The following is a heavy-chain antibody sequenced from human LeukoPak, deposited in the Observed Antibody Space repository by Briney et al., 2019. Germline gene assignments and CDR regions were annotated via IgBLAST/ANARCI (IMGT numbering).Heavy chain of an antibody. CDR2: INANSGTR. CDR3: AKPISGGLAVTADWFAP. V-gene: IGHV3-23*01. Sequence: GGSLRLSCEASGFAFSFFAMSWLRQAPGKGLEWVSTINANSGTRSYAASVRGRFTISRDNSKNTLYLQLNTLRADDTAVYYCAKPISGGLAVTADWFAPWGQGILVVVSS. D-gene: IGHD6-19*01. J-gene: IGHJ5*01. CDR1: GFAFSFFA.